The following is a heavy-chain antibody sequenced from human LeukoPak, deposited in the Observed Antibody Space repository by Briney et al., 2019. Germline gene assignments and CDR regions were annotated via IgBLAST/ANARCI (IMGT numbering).Heavy chain of an antibody. V-gene: IGHV3-48*01. D-gene: IGHD1-7*01. CDR1: GFSFSPYS. Sequence: GSLRLSCAASGFSFSPYSMNWLRQAPGKGLEWVSYIDSSSGTIYYADSVRGRFTISGDNAKNSLYLQMNSLRVEDTAVYYCARDSDGTTFDYWGQGTLVTVSS. CDR2: IDSSSGTI. J-gene: IGHJ4*02. CDR3: ARDSDGTTFDY.